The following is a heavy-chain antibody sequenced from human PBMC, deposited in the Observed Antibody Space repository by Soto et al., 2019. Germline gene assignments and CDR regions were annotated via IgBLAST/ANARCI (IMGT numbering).Heavy chain of an antibody. CDR3: AKGGYRHAYD. Sequence: EVHLLESGGGLIQPGGSLRLSCAASGFAFSRSAMAWVRQAPEKGLEWVSSISEGGGTTFYAGSVEGRFTISRDNSKNTRYLQMNSVRADDTAVYYCAKGGYRHAYDWGRGTLVTVSS. V-gene: IGHV3-23*01. J-gene: IGHJ4*01. CDR1: GFAFSRSA. D-gene: IGHD3-16*01. CDR2: ISEGGGTT.